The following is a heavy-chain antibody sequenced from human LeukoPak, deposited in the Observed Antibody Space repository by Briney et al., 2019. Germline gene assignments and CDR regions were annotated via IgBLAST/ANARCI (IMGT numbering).Heavy chain of an antibody. D-gene: IGHD6-6*01. J-gene: IGHJ4*02. Sequence: ASVMVSCKASGYTFSTYGFSWVRQAPGQGLEWMGWISGYNGNTNYARKFQGRVILTTDTSTSTAYMELRSLRFDDTAVYYCAREGQLGYWGQGTLVTVSS. CDR3: AREGQLGY. CDR1: GYTFSTYG. V-gene: IGHV1-18*01. CDR2: ISGYNGNT.